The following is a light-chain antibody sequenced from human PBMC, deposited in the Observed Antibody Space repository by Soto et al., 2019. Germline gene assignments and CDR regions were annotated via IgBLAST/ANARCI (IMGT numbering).Light chain of an antibody. V-gene: IGKV1-17*01. CDR2: DAS. Sequence: DIQMTQSPSSLSASVGDRVTITCRASQGIRNELGWYQQKPGRAPKRLIYDASNLQSGVPSRFSGSGFGTECTLTISSLQPEDFATYSCLQHHNYPWTFGQGTKVDIK. CDR3: LQHHNYPWT. J-gene: IGKJ1*01. CDR1: QGIRNE.